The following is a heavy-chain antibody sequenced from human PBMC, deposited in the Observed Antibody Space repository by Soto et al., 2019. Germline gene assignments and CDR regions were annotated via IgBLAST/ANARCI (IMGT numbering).Heavy chain of an antibody. J-gene: IGHJ6*03. CDR1: GFTFDDHA. CDR2: ISWNSGRT. V-gene: IGHV3-9*01. Sequence: PGGSLRLSCAASGFTFDDHAMHWVRQPPGKGLEWVSGISWNSGRTDYADSVKGRFTISRDNAKNSLYLQMNSLRPEDTALYYCAKEMGSVRYIAIVQLVPGYLHYMDVWGKGTTVTVSS. CDR3: AKEMGSVRYIAIVQLVPGYLHYMDV. D-gene: IGHD2-2*01.